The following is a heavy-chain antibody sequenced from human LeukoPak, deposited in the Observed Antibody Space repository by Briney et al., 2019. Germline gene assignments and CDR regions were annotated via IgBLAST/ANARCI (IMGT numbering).Heavy chain of an antibody. V-gene: IGHV3-74*01. CDR3: STGSGHAFDI. CDR1: GFTFSSYW. J-gene: IGHJ3*02. Sequence: GGSLRLSCAAPGFTFSSYWMHWVRQVPGKGLVWVSRINSDGSSTSYADSVKGRFTISRDNAKNTLYVQMNSLRAEDTAVSYCSTGSGHAFDIWGRGTMVTVSS. D-gene: IGHD1-14*01. CDR2: INSDGSST.